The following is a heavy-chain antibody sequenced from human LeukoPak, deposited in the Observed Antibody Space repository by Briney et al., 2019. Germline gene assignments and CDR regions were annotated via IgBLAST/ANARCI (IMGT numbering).Heavy chain of an antibody. J-gene: IGHJ4*02. CDR1: GFTFSSYS. D-gene: IGHD6-13*01. Sequence: GGSLRLSCAASGFTFSSYSMNWVRQAPGKGLEWVSYISSSSSTIYYADSVKGRFTISRDNAKNSLYLQMNSLRAEDTAVYYCASPRYSSSWYYFDYWGQGTLVTVSS. CDR3: ASPRYSSSWYYFDY. V-gene: IGHV3-48*04. CDR2: ISSSSSTI.